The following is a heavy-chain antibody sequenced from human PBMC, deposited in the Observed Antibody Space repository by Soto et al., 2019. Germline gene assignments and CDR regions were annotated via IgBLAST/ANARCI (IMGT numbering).Heavy chain of an antibody. Sequence: QVQLVESGGGVVQPGRSLRLSCAASGLTFSSYGMHWVRQAPGKGLEWVAVISYDGSNKYYADSVKGRFTISRDNSKNALYLHMTSLRGEDTAVYYCAKGSLRWQWASVVLDYWGQGTLVTVSS. V-gene: IGHV3-30*18. J-gene: IGHJ4*02. D-gene: IGHD4-17*01. CDR2: ISYDGSNK. CDR1: GLTFSSYG. CDR3: AKGSLRWQWASVVLDY.